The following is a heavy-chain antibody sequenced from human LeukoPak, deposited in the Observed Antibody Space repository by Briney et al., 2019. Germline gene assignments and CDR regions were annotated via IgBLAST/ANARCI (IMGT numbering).Heavy chain of an antibody. CDR3: ARDSGYRNY. CDR2: IKQDGSEK. V-gene: IGHV3-7*03. D-gene: IGHD3-9*01. Sequence: GGSLRLSCAASGFTFSNYWLSWVRQPPGKGLEWVANIKQDGSEKYFVDSVKGRFTISRDNAKNSLYLQMNSLGAEDTAVYYCARDSGYRNYWGQGTLVTVFS. CDR1: GFTFSNYW. J-gene: IGHJ4*02.